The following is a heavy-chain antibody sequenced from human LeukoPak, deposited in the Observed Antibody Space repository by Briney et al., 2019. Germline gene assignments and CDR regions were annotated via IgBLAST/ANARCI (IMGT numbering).Heavy chain of an antibody. J-gene: IGHJ4*01. Sequence: GGSLRLSCVASGFNFRAYGMHWVRQAPGQGLEYISAISADGGTTFHAESVKGRFTISRDNSKNTLYLQMGSLRIDDSALYYCARGRGGPPFDFCVHGTLSTGSS. CDR1: GFNFRAYG. D-gene: IGHD3-10*01. CDR2: ISADGGTT. CDR3: ARGRGGPPFDF. V-gene: IGHV3-64*02.